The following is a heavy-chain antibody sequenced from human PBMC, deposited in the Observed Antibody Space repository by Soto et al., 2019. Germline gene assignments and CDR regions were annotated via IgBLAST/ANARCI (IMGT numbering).Heavy chain of an antibody. Sequence: SETLSLTCTVPGGSISSGDSYWSWIRQHPGKGLEWIGYIYYSGSTYYNPSLKSRVTISVDTSKNQFSLKLSSVTAADTAVYYCARSNSYYYDSSSYYKPLDYWGQGTLVTVS. V-gene: IGHV4-31*03. CDR3: ARSNSYYYDSSSYYKPLDY. D-gene: IGHD3-22*01. CDR2: IYYSGST. CDR1: GGSISSGDSY. J-gene: IGHJ4*02.